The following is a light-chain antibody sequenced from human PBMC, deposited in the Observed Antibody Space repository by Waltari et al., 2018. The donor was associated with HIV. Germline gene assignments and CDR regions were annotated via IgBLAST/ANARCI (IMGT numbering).Light chain of an antibody. CDR2: KAS. J-gene: IGKJ2*01. V-gene: IGKV1-5*03. CDR3: KQYNSYST. CDR1: QSISSW. Sequence: DIQQTQSPSTASASVADRVHITCRASQSISSWLAWYQQKPGKAPKLLIYKASSLESGVPSRFSGSGAGTEFTLTVSSLQPDDFATYYCKQYNSYSTFGQGTKLEIK.